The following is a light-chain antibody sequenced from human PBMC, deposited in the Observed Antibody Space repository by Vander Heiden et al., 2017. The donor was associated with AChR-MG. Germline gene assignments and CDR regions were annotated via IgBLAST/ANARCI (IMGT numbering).Light chain of an antibody. CDR1: SSDVGGYNY. Sequence: QSALTQPASVSGSPGQSITISCTGTSSDVGGYNYVCWYQQHPGKAPKLMIYDVSNRPSGVSNRFSGSKSGNTASLTISGLQAEDEADYYCSSYTSSSTLDVFGTGTKVTVL. V-gene: IGLV2-14*03. CDR3: SSYTSSSTLDV. J-gene: IGLJ1*01. CDR2: DVS.